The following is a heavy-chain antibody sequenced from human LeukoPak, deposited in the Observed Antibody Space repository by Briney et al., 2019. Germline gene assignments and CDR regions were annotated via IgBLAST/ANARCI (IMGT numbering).Heavy chain of an antibody. CDR1: GFTFSSYA. Sequence: GGSLRLSCAASGFTFSSYAMSWVRQAAGKGLEWVGFIRSKAYGGTTEYAASVKGRFTISRDDSNSIAYPQMNSLKTEDTAVYYCTRDQRTVVTHYYYYYMDVWGKGTTVTVSS. D-gene: IGHD4-23*01. CDR3: TRDQRTVVTHYYYYYMDV. J-gene: IGHJ6*03. CDR2: IRSKAYGGTT. V-gene: IGHV3-49*04.